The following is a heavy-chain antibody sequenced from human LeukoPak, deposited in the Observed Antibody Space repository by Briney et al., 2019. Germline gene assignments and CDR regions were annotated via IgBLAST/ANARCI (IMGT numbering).Heavy chain of an antibody. Sequence: MALETLSLTCTVSGGSISSYYWSWIRQPAGKGLEWIGRIYTSGSTNCNPSLKSRVTMSVDTSKNQFSLKLSSVTAADTAVYYCARDFVVPAASNDYYYYMDVWGKGTTVTVSS. J-gene: IGHJ6*03. D-gene: IGHD2-2*01. CDR1: GGSISSYY. CDR2: IYTSGST. V-gene: IGHV4-4*07. CDR3: ARDFVVPAASNDYYYYMDV.